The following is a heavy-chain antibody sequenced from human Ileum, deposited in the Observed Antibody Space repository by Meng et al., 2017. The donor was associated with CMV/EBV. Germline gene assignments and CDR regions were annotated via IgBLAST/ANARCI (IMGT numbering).Heavy chain of an antibody. D-gene: IGHD3-3*01. CDR2: ISGSGGST. Sequence: GESLKISCAASGFTFSSYAMSWVRQAPGKGLEWVSAISGSGGSTYYADSVKGRFTISRDNSKNTLYLQMNSLRAEDTAVYYCAKTQDLWSGYHGYYYYYGMDVWGQGTTVTVSS. J-gene: IGHJ6*02. CDR3: AKTQDLWSGYHGYYYYYGMDV. CDR1: GFTFSSYA. V-gene: IGHV3-23*01.